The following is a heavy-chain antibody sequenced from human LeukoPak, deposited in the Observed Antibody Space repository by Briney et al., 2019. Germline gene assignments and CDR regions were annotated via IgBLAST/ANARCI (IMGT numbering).Heavy chain of an antibody. CDR3: ARDSRGSLRGALSGSYSPLGY. CDR1: GYTFTGYY. D-gene: IGHD1-26*01. V-gene: IGHV1-2*02. J-gene: IGHJ4*02. CDR2: INPNSGGT. Sequence: GASVKVSCKASGYTFTGYYMHWVRQAPGQGLEWMGWINPNSGGTNYAQKFQGRVTMTRDTSISTAYMELSRLRSDDTAVYYCARDSRGSLRGALSGSYSPLGYWGQGTLVTVSS.